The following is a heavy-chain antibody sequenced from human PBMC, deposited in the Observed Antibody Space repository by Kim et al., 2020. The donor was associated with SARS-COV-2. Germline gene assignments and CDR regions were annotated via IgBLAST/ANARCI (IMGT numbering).Heavy chain of an antibody. CDR3: ARSERDYGDYVGGLEIDY. CDR1: GYTFTSYV. D-gene: IGHD4-17*01. V-gene: IGHV1-18*01. J-gene: IGHJ4*02. Sequence: ASVKVSCKASGYTFTSYVISWVRQAPGQGLEWMGWISAYNGNTNYAQKLQGRVTMTTDTSTSTAYMELRSLRSDDTAVYYCARSERDYGDYVGGLEIDYWGKGTMVTVSS. CDR2: ISAYNGNT.